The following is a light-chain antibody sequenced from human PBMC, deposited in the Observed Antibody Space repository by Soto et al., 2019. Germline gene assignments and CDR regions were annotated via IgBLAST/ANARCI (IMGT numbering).Light chain of an antibody. CDR1: SSDVGDYNY. V-gene: IGLV2-8*01. Sequence: QSALTQPPSASGSPGQSVTISCTGISSDVGDYNYVSWYQQHPGKAPKLMIYEVNKRPSGVPDRFSGSKSGSTASLTVSGLQAEDEADYYCSSYAGRNNYVFGTGTKVTVL. CDR3: SSYAGRNNYV. J-gene: IGLJ1*01. CDR2: EVN.